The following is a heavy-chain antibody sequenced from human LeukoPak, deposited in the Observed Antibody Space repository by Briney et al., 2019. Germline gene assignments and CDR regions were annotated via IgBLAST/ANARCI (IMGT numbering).Heavy chain of an antibody. Sequence: GRSLRLSCAASGFTFSSYAMHWVRQAPGKGLEWVAVISHDGSNKYYADSVKGRFTISRDNSKNTLYLQMNSLRAEDTAVYYCASPQLDCSSTSCYLTYWGQGTLVTVSS. V-gene: IGHV3-30*04. CDR3: ASPQLDCSSTSCYLTY. CDR1: GFTFSSYA. CDR2: ISHDGSNK. D-gene: IGHD2-2*01. J-gene: IGHJ4*02.